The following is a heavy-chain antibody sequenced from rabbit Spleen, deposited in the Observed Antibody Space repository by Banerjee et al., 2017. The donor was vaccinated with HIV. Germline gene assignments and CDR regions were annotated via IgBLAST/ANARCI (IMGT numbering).Heavy chain of an antibody. Sequence: QSLEESGGDLVKPGASLTLTCKASGFSFSSSYYMCWVRQAPGKGLEWIGCIDAGDGSTYYASWAKGRFTISKTSSTTVTLQVTSLTAADTATYFCARDAGTSFSTYGMDLWGQGTLVTVS. CDR2: IDAGDGST. CDR1: GFSFSSSYY. D-gene: IGHD8-1*01. V-gene: IGHV1S40*01. J-gene: IGHJ6*01. CDR3: ARDAGTSFSTYGMDL.